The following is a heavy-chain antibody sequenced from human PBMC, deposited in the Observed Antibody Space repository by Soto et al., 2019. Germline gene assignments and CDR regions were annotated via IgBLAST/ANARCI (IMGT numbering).Heavy chain of an antibody. Sequence: QERLVQTGGGVVQPGKSLRLSCVASGFDFRGYGMHWIRQPPGKGPQWVAVIWYDGSHDYYEDSVKGRFTVTRDTSNNSQVLQREYLTVQDTAVYVCVRGGAAIMWPTIIHGFDVWGQGALVTVSS. J-gene: IGHJ5*02. CDR3: VRGGAAIMWPTIIHGFDV. CDR2: IWYDGSHD. D-gene: IGHD2-15*01. V-gene: IGHV3-33*01. CDR1: GFDFRGYG.